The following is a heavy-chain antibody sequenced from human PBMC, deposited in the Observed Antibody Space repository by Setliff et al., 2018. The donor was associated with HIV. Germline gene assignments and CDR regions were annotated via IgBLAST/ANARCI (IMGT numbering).Heavy chain of an antibody. Sequence: GGSLRLSCAASGFTFSDYYLNWFRLAPGKGLEWISHITNTGSSTYYADSVKGRFTISRDNANDSLYLQMNTLRAEDTAVYYCARVYVANIAAAGPYFDYWGQGTLVTVSS. J-gene: IGHJ4*02. CDR2: ITNTGSST. CDR3: ARVYVANIAAAGPYFDY. CDR1: GFTFSDYY. V-gene: IGHV3-11*04. D-gene: IGHD6-13*01.